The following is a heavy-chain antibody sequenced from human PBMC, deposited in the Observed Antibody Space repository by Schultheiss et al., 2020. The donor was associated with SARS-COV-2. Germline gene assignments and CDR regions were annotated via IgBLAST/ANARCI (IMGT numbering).Heavy chain of an antibody. Sequence: SETLSLTCSVSGVTISSGDYYWSWIRQPPGKGLEWIGYIYYSGATYYNPSLKSRITILLDTSTNQFSLKLSSVTAADTAVYYCARGLGYYGSTTKGDYWAQGTLVTVSS. CDR2: IYYSGAT. J-gene: IGHJ4*02. CDR3: ARGLGYYGSTTKGDY. V-gene: IGHV4-30-4*01. D-gene: IGHD3-10*01. CDR1: GVTISSGDYY.